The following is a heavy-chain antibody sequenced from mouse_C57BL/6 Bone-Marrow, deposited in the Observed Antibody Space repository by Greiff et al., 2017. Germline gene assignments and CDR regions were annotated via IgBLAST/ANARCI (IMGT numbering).Heavy chain of an antibody. V-gene: IGHV1-69*01. CDR1: GYTFTSYW. CDR3: ARRGGAHFDY. CDR2: IDPSDSYT. Sequence: QVQLQQPGAELVMPGASVKLSCKASGYTFTSYWMHWVKQRPGQGLEWIGEIDPSDSYTNYNQKFKGKSTLTVDNSSSTAYMQLSSLTSEDSAVYYCARRGGAHFDYWGQGTTLTVSS. J-gene: IGHJ2*01.